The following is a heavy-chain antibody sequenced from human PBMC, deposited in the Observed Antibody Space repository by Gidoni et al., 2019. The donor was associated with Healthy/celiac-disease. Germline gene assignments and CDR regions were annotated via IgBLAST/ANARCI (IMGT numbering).Heavy chain of an antibody. CDR1: GGTFSSYA. J-gene: IGHJ6*02. V-gene: IGHV1-69*01. CDR3: ARGIQQLDYYYYYGMDV. Sequence: QVQLVQSGAEVKKPGSSVKVSCKASGGTFSSYAISWVRQAPGQGLEWMGGIIPIFGTANYAQKFQGRVTITADESTSTAYMELSSLRSEDTAVYYCARGIQQLDYYYYYGMDVWGQGTTVTVSS. CDR2: IIPIFGTA. D-gene: IGHD6-13*01.